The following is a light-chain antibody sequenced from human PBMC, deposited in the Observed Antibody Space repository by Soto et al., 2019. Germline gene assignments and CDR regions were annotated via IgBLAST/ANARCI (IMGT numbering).Light chain of an antibody. CDR1: SSDVGRYNL. J-gene: IGLJ2*01. V-gene: IGLV2-23*02. Sequence: QSALTQPASVSGSPGQSITISCTGTSSDVGRYNLVSWYQQHPGKAPKLMIFEDSKRPSGVSNRFSGSKSGNTASLTISGLQAEDEADYYCCSYAGYSTFVVFGGGTKLTVL. CDR2: EDS. CDR3: CSYAGYSTFVV.